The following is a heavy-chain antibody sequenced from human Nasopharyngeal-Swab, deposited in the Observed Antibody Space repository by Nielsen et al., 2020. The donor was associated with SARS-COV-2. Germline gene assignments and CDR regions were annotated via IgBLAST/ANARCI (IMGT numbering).Heavy chain of an antibody. CDR2: IYYSGST. J-gene: IGHJ4*02. CDR1: GGSISSSSYY. V-gene: IGHV4-39*07. CDR3: ARGDYYDSTFDY. D-gene: IGHD3-22*01. Sequence: GSLRLSCTVSGGSISSSSYYWGWIRQPPGKGLEWIGSIYYSGSTYYNPSLKSRVTISVDTSKDQFSLKLSSVTAADTAVYYCARGDYYDSTFDYWGQGTLVTVSS.